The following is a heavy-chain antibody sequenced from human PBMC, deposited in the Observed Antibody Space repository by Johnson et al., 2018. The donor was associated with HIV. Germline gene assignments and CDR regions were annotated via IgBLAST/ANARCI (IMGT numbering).Heavy chain of an antibody. D-gene: IGHD2-2*01. Sequence: EVQLVESGGSSVQPGGSLRLSCAASGFSFSSYSMHWVRQAPGKGLEYVSGINSNGGSTFYANSVKGRFTISRDNSKNTLYLQMNSLRAEDTAVYYCASGGGAYFVVVPAATGGAFDIWGQGTMVTVSS. CDR3: ASGGGAYFVVVPAATGGAFDI. CDR2: INSNGGST. V-gene: IGHV3-64*01. CDR1: GFSFSSYS. J-gene: IGHJ3*02.